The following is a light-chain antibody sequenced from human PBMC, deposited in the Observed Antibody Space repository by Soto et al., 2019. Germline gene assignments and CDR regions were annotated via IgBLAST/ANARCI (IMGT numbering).Light chain of an antibody. J-gene: IGKJ5*01. CDR3: QQYNNWPRGP. CDR2: GAS. V-gene: IGKV3-15*01. Sequence: EIVMTQSPATPSVSPGERATLSCRASQSVSSNLAWYQQKPGQAPRLLIYGASTRATGIPARFSGSGSGTEFTLTISSLQSEDFAVYYCQQYNNWPRGPFGQGTRLEIK. CDR1: QSVSSN.